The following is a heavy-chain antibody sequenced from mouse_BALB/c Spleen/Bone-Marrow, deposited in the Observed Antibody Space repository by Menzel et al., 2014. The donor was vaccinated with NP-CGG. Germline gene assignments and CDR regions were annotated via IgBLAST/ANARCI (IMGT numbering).Heavy chain of an antibody. CDR1: GFTFTDYY. Sequence: EVKLVESGGGLVQPGGSLRLSCATSGFTFTDYYMNRVRQPPGKALEWLGFIRNKANGYTTEYSASVKGRFTISRDNSQNILYLQMNTLRAEDSATYYCARDKGRVFFDYWGQGTTLTVSS. V-gene: IGHV7-3*02. CDR2: IRNKANGYTT. CDR3: ARDKGRVFFDY. J-gene: IGHJ2*01.